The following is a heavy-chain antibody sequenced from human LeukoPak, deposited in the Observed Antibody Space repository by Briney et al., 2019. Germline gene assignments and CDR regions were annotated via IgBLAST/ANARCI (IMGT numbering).Heavy chain of an antibody. Sequence: SETLSLTCSVSGGSIGTYYWSWIRQPPGKGLEWIGYIYYSGSTNYNPSLKSRVTISVDTSKNQFSLRLSSVTAADTAVYYCARDLTPSSYYYGTDVRGQGTTVTVSS. V-gene: IGHV4-59*01. CDR2: IYYSGST. CDR1: GGSIGTYY. CDR3: ARDLTPSSYYYGTDV. D-gene: IGHD6-13*01. J-gene: IGHJ6*02.